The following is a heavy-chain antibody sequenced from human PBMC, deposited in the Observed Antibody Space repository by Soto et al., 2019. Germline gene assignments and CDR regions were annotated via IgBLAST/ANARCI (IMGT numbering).Heavy chain of an antibody. J-gene: IGHJ6*02. CDR1: GFTFSNYS. V-gene: IGHV3-30*18. CDR3: AKDRRPNYCYGMDV. Sequence: QVQLVESGGGVVQPGGSLRLSCAASGFTFSNYSMNWVRQAPGKGLEWVSAISFDGSNKYYADSVKGRFTISRDNSKNTLYLQMNSLRAEDTDVYYCAKDRRPNYCYGMDVWGQGTTVTVSS. CDR2: ISFDGSNK. D-gene: IGHD6-25*01.